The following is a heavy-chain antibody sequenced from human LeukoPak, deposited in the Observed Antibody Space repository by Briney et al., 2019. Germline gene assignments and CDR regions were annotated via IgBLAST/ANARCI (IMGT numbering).Heavy chain of an antibody. D-gene: IGHD3-9*01. V-gene: IGHV4-39*01. CDR1: GGSISSSSYY. CDR2: IYYSGST. J-gene: IGHJ3*02. CDR3: ARRLSEYYDILTHPFAFDI. Sequence: SETLSLTCTVSGGSISSSSYYWGWIRQPPGKGLEWIGSIYYSGSTYYNPSLKSRVTISVDTSKNQSSLKLSSVTAADTAVYYCARRLSEYYDILTHPFAFDIWGQGTMVTVSS.